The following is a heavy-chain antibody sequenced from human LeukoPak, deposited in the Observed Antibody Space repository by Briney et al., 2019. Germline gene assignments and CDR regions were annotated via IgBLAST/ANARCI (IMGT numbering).Heavy chain of an antibody. D-gene: IGHD5-18*01. J-gene: IGHJ6*03. CDR3: ARGYSYGYFYYYCMDV. CDR2: IYHSGST. Sequence: SETLSLTCAVSGGSISSSNWWSWVRQPPGKGLEWIGEIYHSGSTNYNPSLKSRVTISVDKSKNQFSLKLSSVTAADTAVYYCARGYSYGYFYYYCMDVWGKGTTVTVSS. CDR1: GGSISSSNW. V-gene: IGHV4-4*02.